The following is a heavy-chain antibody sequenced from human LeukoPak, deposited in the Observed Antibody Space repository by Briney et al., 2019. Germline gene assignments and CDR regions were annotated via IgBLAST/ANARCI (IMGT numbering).Heavy chain of an antibody. D-gene: IGHD1-1*01. CDR1: GFTFSDYY. V-gene: IGHV3-11*04. CDR2: ISSSGSTM. CDR3: ARTTNWKAAFDI. J-gene: IGHJ3*02. Sequence: GGSLRLSCAASGFTFSDYYMTWIRQAPGKGLEWVSYISSSGSTMSCADSMKGRFTISRDNAKNSLYLQMNNLRAEDTAVYYCARTTNWKAAFDIWGQGTMVTVSS.